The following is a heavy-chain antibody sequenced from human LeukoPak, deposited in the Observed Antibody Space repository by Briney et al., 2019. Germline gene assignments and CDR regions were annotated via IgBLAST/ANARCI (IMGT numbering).Heavy chain of an antibody. V-gene: IGHV3-30-3*01. D-gene: IGHD1-26*01. J-gene: IGHJ4*02. CDR3: ARVSGSGSRPFDY. CDR2: ISYDGSNK. Sequence: GRSLRLSCAASGFTFSSYAMHWVRQAPGKGLEWVAVISYDGSNKYYADSVKGRFTISRDNSKNTLYLQMNSLRAEDTAVCYCARVSGSGSRPFDYWGQGTLVTVSS. CDR1: GFTFSSYA.